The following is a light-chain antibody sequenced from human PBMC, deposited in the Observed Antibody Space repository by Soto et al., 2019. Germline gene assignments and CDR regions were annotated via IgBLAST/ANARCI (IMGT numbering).Light chain of an antibody. CDR2: GAS. Sequence: EIVMTQSPATLSVSPGERATLSCRASQSVSSNLAWYQQKPGQAPRLLIYGASTRATGIPGRFSGSGSGTEFALTISSLQAEDLAIYYCQQYNSWSSITCGQGTRLEIK. V-gene: IGKV3-15*01. CDR1: QSVSSN. J-gene: IGKJ5*01. CDR3: QQYNSWSSIT.